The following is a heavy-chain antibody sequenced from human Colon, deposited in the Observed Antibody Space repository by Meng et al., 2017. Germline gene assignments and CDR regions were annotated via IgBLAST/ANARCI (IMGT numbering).Heavy chain of an antibody. V-gene: IGHV4-4*02. CDR1: GASITTRNW. CDR2: VFHTGGT. J-gene: IGHJ5*01. CDR3: ARGGDWGFDC. Sequence: VPLQWSGPGLGKPSETRSLPSAVSGASITTRNWWNWVRQAPGKGLEWIGDVFHTGGTSYNPSLESRLTISVDRSKNQFYLNLRSVTAADTATYYCARGGDWGFDCWGPGTLVTVSS. D-gene: IGHD3-16*01.